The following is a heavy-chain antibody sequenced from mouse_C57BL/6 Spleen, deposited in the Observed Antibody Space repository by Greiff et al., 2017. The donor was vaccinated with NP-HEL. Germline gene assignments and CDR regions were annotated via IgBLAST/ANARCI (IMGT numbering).Heavy chain of an antibody. Sequence: EVQLQQSGPELVKPGASVKLSCKASGYTFTDYYMNWVKQSPGKSLEWIGDINPNNGGTSYNQKFKGKATLTVDKSSSTAYMELRSLTSEDSAVYYCARSVSYYAMDYWGQGTSVTVSS. CDR1: GYTFTDYY. J-gene: IGHJ4*01. CDR3: ARSVSYYAMDY. V-gene: IGHV1-26*01. CDR2: INPNNGGT.